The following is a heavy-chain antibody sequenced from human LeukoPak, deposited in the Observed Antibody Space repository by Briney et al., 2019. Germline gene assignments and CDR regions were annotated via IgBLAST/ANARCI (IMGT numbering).Heavy chain of an antibody. CDR3: TKLAAASPDY. Sequence: GGSLRLSCTASGFIFSNYWMNWVRQVPGKGLEWVANIKEDGSEKDYVDSVKGRFTISKDNSENTVSLQMNSLRPEDTAVYYCTKLAAASPDYWGQGTLVTVSS. J-gene: IGHJ4*02. V-gene: IGHV3-7*01. D-gene: IGHD6-13*01. CDR2: IKEDGSEK. CDR1: GFIFSNYW.